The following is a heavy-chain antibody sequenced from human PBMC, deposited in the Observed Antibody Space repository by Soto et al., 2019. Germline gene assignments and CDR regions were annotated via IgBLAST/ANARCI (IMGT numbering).Heavy chain of an antibody. V-gene: IGHV3-30*18. D-gene: IGHD3-22*01. J-gene: IGHJ4*02. CDR2: ISYDGSNK. CDR1: GLTFSSYG. Sequence: LRLSCAASGLTFSSYGMHWVRQAPGKGPEWVAAISYDGSNKNYADSVKGRFTISRDNSKNTVYLQMNSLRAEDTAVYYCAKDTYYHDSSGYYIFDYWGQGTLVTVSS. CDR3: AKDTYYHDSSGYYIFDY.